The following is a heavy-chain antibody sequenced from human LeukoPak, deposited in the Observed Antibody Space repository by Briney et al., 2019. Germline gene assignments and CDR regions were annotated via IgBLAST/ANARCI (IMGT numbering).Heavy chain of an antibody. CDR3: ARVSHPQQPLDY. D-gene: IGHD6-13*01. V-gene: IGHV3-48*04. CDR2: IDGSGSTT. CDR1: GFTFSSYS. J-gene: IGHJ4*02. Sequence: PGGSLRLSCAASGFTFSSYSMNWVRQAPGKGLECLSYIDGSGSTTYYTDSVKGRFALSRDNAKNSLYLQMNSLRAEDTAVYYCARVSHPQQPLDYWGQGTLVTVSS.